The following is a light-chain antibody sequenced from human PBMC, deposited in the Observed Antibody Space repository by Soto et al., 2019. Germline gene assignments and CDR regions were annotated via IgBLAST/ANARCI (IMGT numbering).Light chain of an antibody. CDR3: QQYNNWPPIT. CDR1: QSVSNNY. V-gene: IGKV3-20*01. J-gene: IGKJ5*01. Sequence: EIVLTQSPGTLSLSPGERATLSCRASQSVSNNYLAWYQQKPGQAPRLLIYRTSNRATGIPDRFSGSGSGTDFTLTISRLEPEDFAVYYCQQYNNWPPITFGQGTRLEIK. CDR2: RTS.